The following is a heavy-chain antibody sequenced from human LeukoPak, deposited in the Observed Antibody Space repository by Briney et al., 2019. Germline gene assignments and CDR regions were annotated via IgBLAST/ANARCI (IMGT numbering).Heavy chain of an antibody. CDR2: IPYSGIV. CDR3: ARQRLELQRLHWFDP. V-gene: IGHV4-39*01. J-gene: IGHJ5*02. Sequence: SETLSLTRTVSGGSISSSSYYWGWIRQPPGKGLEWIGSIPYSGIVYYNPSLRSRVTISVDTSKNQFSLKLSSVTATDTAIHYCARQRLELQRLHWFDPWGQGTLVTVSS. CDR1: GGSISSSSYY. D-gene: IGHD1-7*01.